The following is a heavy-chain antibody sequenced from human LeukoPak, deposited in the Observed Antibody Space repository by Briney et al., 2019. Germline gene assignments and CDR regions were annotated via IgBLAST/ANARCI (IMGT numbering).Heavy chain of an antibody. D-gene: IGHD3-9*01. J-gene: IGHJ4*02. CDR2: IIGSGGST. CDR3: AKWGDYDILTGYYDSDY. CDR1: GFTFSNYA. V-gene: IGHV3-23*01. Sequence: GGSLRLSCAASGFTFSNYAMSWVRQAPGKGLEWVSAIIGSGGSTYYADSVKGRFTISRDNPKNTLYLQMNSLRAEDTAVYYCAKWGDYDILTGYYDSDYWGQGTLVTVSS.